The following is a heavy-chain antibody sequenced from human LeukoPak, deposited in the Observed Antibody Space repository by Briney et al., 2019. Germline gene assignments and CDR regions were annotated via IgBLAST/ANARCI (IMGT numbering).Heavy chain of an antibody. CDR2: IYTSGST. CDR1: GGSISSGSYY. D-gene: IGHD1-1*01. V-gene: IGHV4-61*02. Sequence: SQTLSLTCTVSGGSISSGSYYWSWIRQPAGKGLEWIGRIYTSGSTYYNPSLKSRITISLDTSKSQFSLQLSSVTAADTAVYHCAGSNWKHYFDFWGQGTLVTVSS. CDR3: AGSNWKHYFDF. J-gene: IGHJ4*02.